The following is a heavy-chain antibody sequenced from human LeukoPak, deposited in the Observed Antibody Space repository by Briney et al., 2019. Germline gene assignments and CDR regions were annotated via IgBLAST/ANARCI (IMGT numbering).Heavy chain of an antibody. Sequence: PSETLSLTCTVSGGSISSYYWSWIRQPPGKGLEWIGYIYYSGSTNYNPSLKSRVTISVDTSKNQFSLKLSSVTAADTAVYYCARDSSQYCTNGVCPYYYYYYGMDVWGQGTTVTVSS. J-gene: IGHJ6*02. CDR2: IYYSGST. D-gene: IGHD2-8*01. CDR3: ARDSSQYCTNGVCPYYYYYYGMDV. V-gene: IGHV4-59*01. CDR1: GGSISSYY.